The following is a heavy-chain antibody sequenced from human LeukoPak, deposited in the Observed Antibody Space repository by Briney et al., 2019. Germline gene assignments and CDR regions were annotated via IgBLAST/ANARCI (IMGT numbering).Heavy chain of an antibody. V-gene: IGHV1-8*03. CDR3: ARGTYCSSTSCYRPGDYYYYMDV. J-gene: IGHJ6*03. Sequence: ASVKVSCKASGYTFTSYDINWVRQATGQGLEWMGWMNPNSGNTGYAQKFQGRVTITRNTSISTAYVELSSLRSEDTAVYYCARGTYCSSTSCYRPGDYYYYMDVWGKGTTVTVSS. CDR2: MNPNSGNT. D-gene: IGHD2-2*01. CDR1: GYTFTSYD.